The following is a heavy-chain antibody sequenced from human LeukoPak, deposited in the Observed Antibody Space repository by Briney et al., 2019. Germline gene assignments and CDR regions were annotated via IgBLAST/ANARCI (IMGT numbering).Heavy chain of an antibody. D-gene: IGHD3-16*02. CDR2: IYVTGST. CDR1: GVSIGTYY. V-gene: IGHV4-59*08. J-gene: IGHJ6*03. Sequence: SETLSLTCTVSGVSIGTYYWSWLRQSPGKGLEWVGYIYVTGSTRYNPYLQSRVTISVDKSSNQSFPKMSYLLAADTASVYCARHIGGGIEDMDVGGKGTKVTAAS. CDR3: ARHIGGGIEDMDV.